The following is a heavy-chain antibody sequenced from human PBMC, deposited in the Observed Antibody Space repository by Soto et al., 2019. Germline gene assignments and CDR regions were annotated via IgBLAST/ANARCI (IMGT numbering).Heavy chain of an antibody. CDR1: GFTVSNNY. CDR3: AKSHWSLSSGDDY. CDR2: ISYDGSNK. J-gene: IGHJ4*02. Sequence: PGGSLRLSCAASGFTVSNNYMNWVRQAPGKGLEWVSVISYDGSNKYYADSVKGRFTISRDNSKNTLYLQMNSLRAEDTAVYYCAKSHWSLSSGDDYWGQGTLVTVSS. D-gene: IGHD6-19*01. V-gene: IGHV3-30*18.